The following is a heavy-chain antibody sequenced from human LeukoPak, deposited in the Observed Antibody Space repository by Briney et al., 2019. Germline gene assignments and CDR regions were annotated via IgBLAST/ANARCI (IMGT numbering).Heavy chain of an antibody. D-gene: IGHD6-19*01. CDR1: GFTAGSNY. CDR2: IYSGGST. CDR3: ARREQWLDAFDI. Sequence: PGGSLRLSCAASGFTAGSNYMSWVRKAPGKGLEGVSVIYSGGSTYYADSVKGRFTISRDNSKNTLYLQMNSLRAEDTAVYYCARREQWLDAFDIWGQGTMVTVSS. V-gene: IGHV3-66*02. J-gene: IGHJ3*02.